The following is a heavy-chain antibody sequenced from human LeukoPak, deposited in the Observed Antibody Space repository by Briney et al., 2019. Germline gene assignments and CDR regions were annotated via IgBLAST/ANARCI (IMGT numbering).Heavy chain of an antibody. CDR2: ISSSGSTI. V-gene: IGHV3-11*01. Sequence: GGSLRLSCAASGFTFSDYYMNWIRQAPGKGLEWVSYISSSGSTIYFADSVKGRFTISRDNAKTSLYLQMNSLRAEDTAVYYCARPLYSSNWCYFAYWGQGTLVTVSS. J-gene: IGHJ4*02. CDR3: ARPLYSSNWCYFAY. D-gene: IGHD6-13*01. CDR1: GFTFSDYY.